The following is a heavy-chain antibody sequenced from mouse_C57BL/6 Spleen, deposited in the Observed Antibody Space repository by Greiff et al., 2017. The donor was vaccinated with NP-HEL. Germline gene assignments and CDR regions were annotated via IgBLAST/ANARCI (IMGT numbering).Heavy chain of an antibody. Sequence: EVKLLESGPGLVKPSQSLSLTCSVTGYSITSGYYWNWIRQFPGNKLEWMGYISYDGSNNYNPSLKNRISITRDTSKNQFFLKLNSVTTEDTATYYCARERDGYSAMDYWGQGTSVTVSS. CDR3: ARERDGYSAMDY. J-gene: IGHJ4*01. D-gene: IGHD2-3*01. CDR2: ISYDGSN. CDR1: GYSITSGYY. V-gene: IGHV3-6*01.